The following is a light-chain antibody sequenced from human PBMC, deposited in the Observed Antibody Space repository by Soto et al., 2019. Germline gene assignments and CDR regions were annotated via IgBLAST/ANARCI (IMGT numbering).Light chain of an antibody. J-gene: IGLJ1*01. Sequence: QSALTQPASVSGSPGQSITISCTGTSSDIGGYNYVSWYQQHPGKVPKLIIYDVSNWPSGVSNRFSGSKSGNAASLTISGLQAEDEADYYCSSYTSTSTLYVFGTGTKLTVL. CDR1: SSDIGGYNY. CDR2: DVS. V-gene: IGLV2-14*03. CDR3: SSYTSTSTLYV.